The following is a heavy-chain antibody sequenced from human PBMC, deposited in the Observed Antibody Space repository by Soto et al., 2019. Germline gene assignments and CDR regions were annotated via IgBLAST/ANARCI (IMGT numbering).Heavy chain of an antibody. D-gene: IGHD3-16*02. CDR2: INHSGST. CDR3: ARESLGNQARQLGELSLLRWFDP. Sequence: PSETLSLTCAVYGGSFSGYYWSWIRQPPGKGLEWIGEINHSGSTNYNPSLKSRVTISVDTSKNQFSLKLSSVTAADTAVYYCARESLGNQARQLGELSLLRWFDPWGQGTLVTVSS. CDR1: GGSFSGYY. V-gene: IGHV4-34*01. J-gene: IGHJ5*02.